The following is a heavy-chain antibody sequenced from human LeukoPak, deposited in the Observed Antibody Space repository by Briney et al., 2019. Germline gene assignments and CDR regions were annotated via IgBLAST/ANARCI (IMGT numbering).Heavy chain of an antibody. J-gene: IGHJ3*02. D-gene: IGHD3-22*01. V-gene: IGHV1-46*01. CDR1: GYTFTSYY. Sequence: GASVKVSCKASGYTFTSYYMHGVRQAPGQGLEWMGIINPSGGSTSYAQKFQGRVTMTRDTSTSTVYMELSSLRSEDTAVYYCARGTTYDSSGIMYAFDIWGQGTMVTVSS. CDR2: INPSGGST. CDR3: ARGTTYDSSGIMYAFDI.